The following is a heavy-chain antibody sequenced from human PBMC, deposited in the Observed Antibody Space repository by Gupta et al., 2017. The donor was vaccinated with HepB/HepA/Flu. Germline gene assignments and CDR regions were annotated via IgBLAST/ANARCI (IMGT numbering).Heavy chain of an antibody. V-gene: IGHV3-74*01. J-gene: IGHJ6*02. CDR3: ARGGYSYGVTRHYYYYGMDV. CDR2: INSDGSST. D-gene: IGHD5-18*01. CDR1: GFTFSSYW. Sequence: EVQLVESGGGLVQPGGSLRLSCAASGFTFSSYWMHWVRQAPGKGLVWVSRINSDGSSTSYADSVKGRFTISRDNAKNTLYLQMNSLRAEDTAVYYCARGGYSYGVTRHYYYYGMDVWGQGTTVTVSS.